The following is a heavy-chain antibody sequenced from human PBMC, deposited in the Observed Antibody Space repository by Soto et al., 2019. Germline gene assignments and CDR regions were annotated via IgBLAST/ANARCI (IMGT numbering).Heavy chain of an antibody. D-gene: IGHD6-19*01. CDR3: AKGKAADSSGGAFDI. V-gene: IGHV3-9*01. CDR1: GFTFDDYA. J-gene: IGHJ3*02. Sequence: DVQLVESGGGLVQPGRSLRLSCAASGFTFDDYAMHWVRQAPGKGLEWVSGISWNSGSIGYADSVKGRFTISRDNAKNSLYLQMNSLRAEDTALYYCAKGKAADSSGGAFDIWGQGTMVTVSS. CDR2: ISWNSGSI.